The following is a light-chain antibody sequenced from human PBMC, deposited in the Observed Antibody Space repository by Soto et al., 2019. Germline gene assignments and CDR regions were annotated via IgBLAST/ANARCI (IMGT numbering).Light chain of an antibody. CDR1: QSVSSGY. CDR2: GAS. Sequence: EILLTQSPGTLSLSPGERATLSCRASQSVSSGYLAWYQQKPGQAPRLLIYGASSRATGIPDRFSGSGSGTDFTLNISRLEPEDFAVYYCQHYVTSPTFGQRPKVHIX. J-gene: IGKJ1*01. CDR3: QHYVTSPT. V-gene: IGKV3-20*01.